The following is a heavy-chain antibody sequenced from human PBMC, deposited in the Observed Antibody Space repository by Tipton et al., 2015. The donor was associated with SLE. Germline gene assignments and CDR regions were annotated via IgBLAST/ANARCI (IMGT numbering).Heavy chain of an antibody. V-gene: IGHV4-59*11. Sequence: TLSLTCTVSGGSISSHYWSWIRQPPGKGLEWIGYIYYSGSTNYNPSLKSRVTISVDTSKNQFSLKLSSVTAADTAVYYCARESHGNYGGNLDYWGQGTLVTVSS. CDR1: GGSISSHY. D-gene: IGHD4-23*01. CDR2: IYYSGST. J-gene: IGHJ4*02. CDR3: ARESHGNYGGNLDY.